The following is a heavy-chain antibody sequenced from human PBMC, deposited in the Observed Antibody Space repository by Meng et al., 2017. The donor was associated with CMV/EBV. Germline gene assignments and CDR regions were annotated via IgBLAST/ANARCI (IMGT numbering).Heavy chain of an antibody. J-gene: IGHJ4*02. Sequence: HVVVVQFGAEVKSPGAWVKVTCKALGYSFTSHDMHWVAQAPEKVLEWMGIRNPSGGTQGYAQKCQARATLARDRATSAAYMKLSSRKSGNAAAYYCARAEDSSSLLDYWGQGTLVTVSS. CDR3: ARAEDSSSLLDY. D-gene: IGHD6-13*01. V-gene: IGHV1-46*01. CDR1: GYSFTSHD. CDR2: RNPSGGTQ.